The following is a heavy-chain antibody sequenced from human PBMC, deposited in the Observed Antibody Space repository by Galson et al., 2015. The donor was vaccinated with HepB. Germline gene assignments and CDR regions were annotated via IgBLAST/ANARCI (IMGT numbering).Heavy chain of an antibody. CDR1: GFSVSSSQ. Sequence: SLRLSCAATGFSVSSSQMAWVRQAPGRGLEWLSFIHGGTYYADSVKGRFTVSRDNSKNTIYLQMDSLSVEDTAVYYCARDFWGSLDYWGQGTLVTVSS. V-gene: IGHV3-53*01. CDR3: ARDFWGSLDY. J-gene: IGHJ4*02. D-gene: IGHD7-27*01. CDR2: IHGGT.